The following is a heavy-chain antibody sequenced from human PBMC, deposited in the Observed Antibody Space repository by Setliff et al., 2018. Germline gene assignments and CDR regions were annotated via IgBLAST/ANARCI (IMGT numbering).Heavy chain of an antibody. V-gene: IGHV4-39*01. J-gene: IGHJ6*03. CDR1: GGTISNSDYY. CDR3: ARMSGFQYMDV. CDR2: VYYSGDT. Sequence: SETLSLTCSVSGGTISNSDYYWDWIRQPPGKGLEWIGRVYYSGDTYYIPSLLSRVTISVDTSKNQFSLSLSSVTAADTAVYYCARMSGFQYMDVWGKGTTVTVSS. D-gene: IGHD3-3*01.